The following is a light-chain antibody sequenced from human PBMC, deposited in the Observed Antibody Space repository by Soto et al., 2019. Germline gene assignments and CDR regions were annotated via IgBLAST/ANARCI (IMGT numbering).Light chain of an antibody. Sequence: VLTESPVTLSLSRRERATLSCQASQSVSSNHLAWYQQKPGQAPRPLIYGGSSRATGIPVRFSGSGSETDSTLSITRLQPEDFAVYYWQQYSSSRTFGQGTKVDI. V-gene: IGKV3-20*01. J-gene: IGKJ1*01. CDR1: QSVSSNH. CDR3: QQYSSSRT. CDR2: GGS.